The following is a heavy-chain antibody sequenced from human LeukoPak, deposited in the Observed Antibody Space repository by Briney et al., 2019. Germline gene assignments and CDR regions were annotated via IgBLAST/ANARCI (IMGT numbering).Heavy chain of an antibody. CDR3: AREQYYYGSSGWIDY. CDR2: INPNSGGT. V-gene: IGHV1-2*02. J-gene: IGHJ4*02. Sequence: ASVKVSCKASGYTFTGYYMHWVRQAPGQGLEWMGWINPNSGGTNYAQKFQGRVTMTRDTSISTAYMELSRLRSDDTAVYYCAREQYYYGSSGWIDYWGQGTLVTVSS. CDR1: GYTFTGYY. D-gene: IGHD3-22*01.